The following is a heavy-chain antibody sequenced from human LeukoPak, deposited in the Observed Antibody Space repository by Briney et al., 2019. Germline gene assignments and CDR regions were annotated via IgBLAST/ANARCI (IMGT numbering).Heavy chain of an antibody. CDR1: GLILSNFG. V-gene: IGHV3-30*02. J-gene: IGHJ4*02. CDR3: ANQKYSGSYGADY. CDR2: ILYDGNNK. Sequence: PGGSLRPSCAASGLILSNFGMHWFRQAPGKGLEWVAFILYDGNNKDYADSVKGRFTISRDNSKNTLYLQMNSLRADDTAVYYCANQKYSGSYGADYWGQGTLVTVSS. D-gene: IGHD1-26*01.